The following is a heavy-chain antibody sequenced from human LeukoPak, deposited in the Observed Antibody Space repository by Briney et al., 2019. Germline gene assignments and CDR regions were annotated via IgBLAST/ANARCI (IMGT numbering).Heavy chain of an antibody. V-gene: IGHV4-4*07. CDR1: GGPISNDY. CDR2: IYTRGST. J-gene: IGHJ4*02. Sequence: SETLSLTCTVSGGPISNDYSSWIRQAARKELEWIGRIYTRGSTNYNPSLKSRVTISLDKSKKQFSLNLNSVTAADTAVYYCARGGTYGSGRNQHTTLDYWGQGTLVTVSS. CDR3: ARGGTYGSGRNQHTTLDY. D-gene: IGHD3-10*01.